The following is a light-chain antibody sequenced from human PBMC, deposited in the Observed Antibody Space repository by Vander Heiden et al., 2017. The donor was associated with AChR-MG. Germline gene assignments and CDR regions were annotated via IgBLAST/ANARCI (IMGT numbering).Light chain of an antibody. V-gene: IGKV3-20*01. J-gene: IGKJ2*01. CDR1: QSVSSNS. CDR3: QHNGSSQGYT. Sequence: ESVLTSSPGTLHLSPGERATLCCRAIQSVSSNSLAWFQQKPGQAPRRLIYGASSRATGIPDRFSGSGCGTDFTLTISRLEPEDFAVYYCQHNGSSQGYTFGQGTKLEIK. CDR2: GAS.